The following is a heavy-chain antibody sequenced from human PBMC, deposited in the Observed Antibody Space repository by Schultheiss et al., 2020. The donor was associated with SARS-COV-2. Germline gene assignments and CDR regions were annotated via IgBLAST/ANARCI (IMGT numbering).Heavy chain of an antibody. CDR2: IYYSGNT. CDR1: GGSISSYY. D-gene: IGHD5-18*01. V-gene: IGHV4-59*01. CDR3: ARYTAMAINWFDP. Sequence: SQTLSLTCTVSGGSISSYYWSWIRQPPGKGLEWIGYIYYSGNTNCNPSLKSRVTMSIDTSKNQFSLKMSSVTAADTAVYYCARYTAMAINWFDPWGQGTLVTVSS. J-gene: IGHJ5*02.